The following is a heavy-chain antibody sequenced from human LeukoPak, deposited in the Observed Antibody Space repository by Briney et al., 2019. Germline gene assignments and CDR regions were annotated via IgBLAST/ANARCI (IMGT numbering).Heavy chain of an antibody. D-gene: IGHD6-13*01. V-gene: IGHV3-23*01. CDR2: ISGSGGNT. CDR1: GSTFSSYA. J-gene: IGHJ4*02. Sequence: GGSLRLSCAASGSTFSSYAMSWVRQAPGKGLEWVSAISGSGGNTNYADSVRGRFTISRDNPKNTLYLQMNSLRAEDTAIYYCAKVSWANYFDYWGQGTLVTVSS. CDR3: AKVSWANYFDY.